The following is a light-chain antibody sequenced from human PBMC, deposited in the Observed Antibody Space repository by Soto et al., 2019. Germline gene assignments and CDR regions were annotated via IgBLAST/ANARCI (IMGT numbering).Light chain of an antibody. CDR1: QSVSSN. CDR3: QHDYNLLT. CDR2: GAS. J-gene: IGKJ4*01. Sequence: EIVLTQSPVTLSLSPGERATLSCRASQSVSSNLAWYQQKPGQAPRLLIYGASTRATGIPARFSGSGSGTDFTLTVSSLQPEDFAVYYCQHDYNLLTFGGGTKVDIK. V-gene: IGKV3-15*01.